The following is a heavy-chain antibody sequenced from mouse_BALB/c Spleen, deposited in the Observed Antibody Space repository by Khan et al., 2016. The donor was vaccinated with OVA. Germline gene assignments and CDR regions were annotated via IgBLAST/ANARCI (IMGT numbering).Heavy chain of an antibody. D-gene: IGHD1-2*01. CDR1: GYSFTNYW. V-gene: IGHV1-74*01. Sequence: VQLQQPGAELVRPGASVKLSCKASGYSFTNYWMHWVKQRPGQGLEWIGMIHPSDSETRLNQKFKDKATLTVDKSSRPAHMQLSSPTSEDSAIYYCARRKFITTAEEDPWFAYWGPGTLVTVSA. J-gene: IGHJ3*01. CDR3: ARRKFITTAEEDPWFAY. CDR2: IHPSDSET.